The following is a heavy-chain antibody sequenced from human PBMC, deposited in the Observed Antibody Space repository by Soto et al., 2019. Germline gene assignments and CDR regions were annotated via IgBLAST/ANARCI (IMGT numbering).Heavy chain of an antibody. D-gene: IGHD3-10*01. Sequence: QVQLQQWGAGLLKPSETLSLTCAVYGGSFSGYYWSWVRQPPGKGLEWIGEINHSGSTNYNPSLKSRVTLSVDTSKNQFSLKLSSVTAADTAVYYCARGHRLLWFGGGMDVWGQGTTVTVSS. CDR2: INHSGST. J-gene: IGHJ6*02. CDR3: ARGHRLLWFGGGMDV. CDR1: GGSFSGYY. V-gene: IGHV4-34*01.